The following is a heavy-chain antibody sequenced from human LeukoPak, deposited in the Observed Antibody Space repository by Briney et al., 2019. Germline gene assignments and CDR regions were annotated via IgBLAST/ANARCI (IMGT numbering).Heavy chain of an antibody. CDR2: IFGAGKNTT. CDR1: GFSFSSYA. CDR3: AKRNTMIRGGPSFDY. J-gene: IGHJ4*02. Sequence: GGSLRLSCAASGFSFSSYAMNWVRQAPGKRLEWVSIIFGAGKNTTYYADSVKGRFTVSRDNSKNTLYLQMTNFRPDDTAKYYSAKRNTMIRGGPSFDYWGQGILVAVSS. D-gene: IGHD3-10*01. V-gene: IGHV3-23*03.